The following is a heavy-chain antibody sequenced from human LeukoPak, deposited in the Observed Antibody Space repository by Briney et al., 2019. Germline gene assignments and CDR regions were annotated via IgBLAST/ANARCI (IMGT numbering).Heavy chain of an antibody. D-gene: IGHD4-17*01. CDR3: ARESVRSRPYFDY. J-gene: IGHJ4*02. V-gene: IGHV4-39*07. CDR2: IYYSGST. CDR1: GGSISSSSYY. Sequence: SETLSLTCTVSGGSISSSSYYWGWIRQPPGKGLEWIGSIYYSGSTYYNPSLKSRVTISVDTSKNQFSLKLSSVTAADTAVYYCARESVRSRPYFDYWGQGTLVTVSS.